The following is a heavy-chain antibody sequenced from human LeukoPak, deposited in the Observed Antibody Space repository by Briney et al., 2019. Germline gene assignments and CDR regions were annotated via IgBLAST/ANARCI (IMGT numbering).Heavy chain of an antibody. Sequence: SETLSLTCTVSGGSISSYYWSWIRQPPGKGLECIGYIYYSGSTNYNPSLKSRVTISVDTSKNQFSLKLSSVTAADTAVYYCARDYLPQTGWFDPWGQGTLVTVSS. CDR2: IYYSGST. V-gene: IGHV4-59*01. CDR3: ARDYLPQTGWFDP. D-gene: IGHD1-14*01. CDR1: GGSISSYY. J-gene: IGHJ5*02.